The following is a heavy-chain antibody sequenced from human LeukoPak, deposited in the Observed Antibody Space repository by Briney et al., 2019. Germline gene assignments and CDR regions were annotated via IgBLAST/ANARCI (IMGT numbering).Heavy chain of an antibody. Sequence: PGGSLRLSCAASGFTFSSYAMSWVRQAPGKGLEWVSAISGSGGSTYYADSVKGRFTISRDNSKSTLYLQMNSLRAEDTAVYYCANRPRPPTPFDYWGQGTLVTVSS. CDR3: ANRPRPPTPFDY. V-gene: IGHV3-23*01. D-gene: IGHD6-6*01. CDR2: ISGSGGST. J-gene: IGHJ4*02. CDR1: GFTFSSYA.